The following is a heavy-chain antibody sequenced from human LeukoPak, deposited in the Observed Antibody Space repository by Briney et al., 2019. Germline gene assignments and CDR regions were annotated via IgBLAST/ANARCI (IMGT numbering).Heavy chain of an antibody. J-gene: IGHJ5*02. Sequence: SETLSLTCAVSGGSINNYYWSWIRQPPGKGLEWIGYIYDSGSTNYNPSLKSRVTTSLDTSKNQVSLELSSVTAADTAVYYCARDNSVGDTAWWLDPWGQGTLVTVSS. D-gene: IGHD1-26*01. V-gene: IGHV4-59*01. CDR2: IYDSGST. CDR1: GGSINNYY. CDR3: ARDNSVGDTAWWLDP.